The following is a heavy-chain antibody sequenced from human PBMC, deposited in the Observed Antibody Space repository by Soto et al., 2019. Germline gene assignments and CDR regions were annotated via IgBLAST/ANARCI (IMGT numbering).Heavy chain of an antibody. D-gene: IGHD6-19*01. CDR3: AKEKFNTGWPQPGS. CDR2: ISFAGST. J-gene: IGHJ5*02. Sequence: GGSLRLSCAASGFILSDYGMHWVRQAPGRGLEWVAFISFAGSTHYGESMNGRFTISRDTSKNMLYLQMNGLRPDDTGVYYCAKEKFNTGWPQPGSWGQGTLVTVSS. CDR1: GFILSDYG. V-gene: IGHV3-30*18.